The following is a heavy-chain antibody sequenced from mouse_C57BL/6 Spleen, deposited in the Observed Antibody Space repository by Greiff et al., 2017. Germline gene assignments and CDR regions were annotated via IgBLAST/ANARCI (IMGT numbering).Heavy chain of an antibody. J-gene: IGHJ4*01. V-gene: IGHV1-39*01. D-gene: IGHD2-3*01. Sequence: EVQLQQSGPELVKPGASVKISCTASGFSFTDSNMTWVKQSTGKSLEWIGVINPNYGSTCYNQKFQGKGTLTVDQSSSTAYMQLNNLTSEDSAVYYCARRGYSGYARDYWGQGTSVTVSS. CDR1: GFSFTDSN. CDR2: INPNYGST. CDR3: ARRGYSGYARDY.